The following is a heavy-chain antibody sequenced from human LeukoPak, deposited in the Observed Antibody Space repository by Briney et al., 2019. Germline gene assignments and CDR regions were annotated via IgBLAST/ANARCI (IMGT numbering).Heavy chain of an antibody. CDR1: GYTFTSYG. J-gene: IGHJ6*04. D-gene: IGHD4-17*01. Sequence: GASVKVSCKASGYTFTSYGISWVRQAPGQGLEWMGWISAYNGNTNYAQKLQGRVTMTPDTSTSTAYMALRSLRSDDTAVYYCAREVYGDYVLDVWGKGTTVTVSS. CDR3: AREVYGDYVLDV. CDR2: ISAYNGNT. V-gene: IGHV1-18*01.